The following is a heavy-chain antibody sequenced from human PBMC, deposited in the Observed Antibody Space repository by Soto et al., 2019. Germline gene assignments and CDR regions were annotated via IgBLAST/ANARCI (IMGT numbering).Heavy chain of an antibody. J-gene: IGHJ4*01. CDR2: IYYNGST. Sequence: SETLSLTCTVSGGSISSYCWSWIRLPPGKGLECFGYIYYNGSTNYNPSLNSRVTISVXLXKNQVSLNLSSVTAADRAVYYWASGGDXSDFGSGYYSFTQRTQTHTFAYWVYGTLVNVS. CDR1: GGSISSYC. D-gene: IGHD3-3*01. CDR3: ASGGDXSDFGSGYYSFTQRTQTHTFAY. V-gene: IGHV4-59*01.